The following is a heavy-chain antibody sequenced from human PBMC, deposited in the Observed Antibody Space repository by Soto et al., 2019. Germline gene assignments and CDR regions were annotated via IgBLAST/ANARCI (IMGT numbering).Heavy chain of an antibody. CDR2: VYYTGTT. D-gene: IGHD5-12*01. J-gene: IGHJ4*02. CDR1: GGSINGID. V-gene: IGHV4-59*12. CDR3: AQSRRKDADGYKLDF. Sequence: SETLSLTCTISGGSINGIDWCWIRQPPGKGMEWIGYVYYTGTTKYNPSLESRVTISADTSKNQLPLRVTSVTAADTAGDHCAQSRRKDADGYKLDFWGQGSLVTGS.